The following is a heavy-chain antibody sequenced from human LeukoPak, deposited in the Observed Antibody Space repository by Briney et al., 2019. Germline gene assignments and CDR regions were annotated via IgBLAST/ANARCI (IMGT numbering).Heavy chain of an antibody. CDR2: ISSSSSYI. CDR3: ARGYCSGGSCSKFDY. J-gene: IGHJ4*02. CDR1: GFTFSSYS. V-gene: IGHV3-21*04. Sequence: GGSLRLSCAASGFTFSSYSMNWVRQAPGKGLEWVSSISSSSSYIYYADSVKGRFTISRDNSKNTLYLQMNSLRAEDTAMYYCARGYCSGGSCSKFDYWGQGTLVTVSS. D-gene: IGHD2-15*01.